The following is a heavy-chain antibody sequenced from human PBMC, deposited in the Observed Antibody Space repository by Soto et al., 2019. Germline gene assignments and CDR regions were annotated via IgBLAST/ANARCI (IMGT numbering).Heavy chain of an antibody. CDR1: GYSFTSYW. Sequence: GESLKISCKGSGYSFTSYWIGWVRQMPGKGLEWMGIIYPGDSDTRYSPSFQGQVTISADKSISTAYLQWSSLKASDTAMYYCARHGLHYGDYDYYYGMDVWGQGTTVTVSS. CDR2: IYPGDSDT. D-gene: IGHD4-17*01. J-gene: IGHJ6*02. CDR3: ARHGLHYGDYDYYYGMDV. V-gene: IGHV5-51*01.